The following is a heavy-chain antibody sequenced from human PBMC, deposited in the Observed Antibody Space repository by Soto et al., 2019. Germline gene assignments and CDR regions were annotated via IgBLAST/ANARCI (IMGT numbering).Heavy chain of an antibody. CDR2: IYNSGTT. CDR1: GGSITRGGYY. Sequence: QVQLQESGPGLVKPSETLSLTCTVSGGSITRGGYYWSWIRQHPGKGLEWIGYIYNSGTTYYNPSLKSRVTISVDTSKNQFFLKLTSVTAAATAVYYCARDPAPWGQGTLVTVSS. CDR3: ARDPAP. V-gene: IGHV4-31*03. J-gene: IGHJ5*02.